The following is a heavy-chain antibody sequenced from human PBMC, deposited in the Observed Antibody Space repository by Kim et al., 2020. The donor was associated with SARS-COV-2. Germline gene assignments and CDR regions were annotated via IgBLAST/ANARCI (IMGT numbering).Heavy chain of an antibody. V-gene: IGHV4-39*07. D-gene: IGHD6-13*01. J-gene: IGHJ3*02. Sequence: SRVPISVDTSKNQFSLKLSCVTAADTAVYYCARGPDVSLGQQPNNDAFDIWGQGTMVTVSS. CDR3: ARGPDVSLGQQPNNDAFDI.